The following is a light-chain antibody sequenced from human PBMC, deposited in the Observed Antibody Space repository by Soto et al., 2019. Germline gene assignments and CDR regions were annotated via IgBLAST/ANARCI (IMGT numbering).Light chain of an antibody. J-gene: IGKJ4*01. CDR3: QQYYGSPLT. CDR1: QSVLYSSNNKNY. Sequence: DFVMTQSPDSLAVSLGERATINCKSSQSVLYSSNNKNYLAWYQQRPGQPPKLLIYWASTRESGVPDRFSGSGSGTDFTLTISSLQAEDVAVYFCQQYYGSPLTFGGGTKVDIK. CDR2: WAS. V-gene: IGKV4-1*01.